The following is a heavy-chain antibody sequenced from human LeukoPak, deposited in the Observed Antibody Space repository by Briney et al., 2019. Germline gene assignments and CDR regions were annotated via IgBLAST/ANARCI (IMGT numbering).Heavy chain of an antibody. Sequence: PGGSLRLSCAASGFDASRYWMNWVRQVPGKGLVWVARISSDGNSISYADSAKGRFSISRDNSKNTMYLQMNSLRAEDTAVYYCASASSATYYWALHYWGQGTLVTVSS. CDR3: ASASSATYYWALHY. CDR2: ISSDGNSI. D-gene: IGHD3-10*01. CDR1: GFDASRYW. J-gene: IGHJ4*02. V-gene: IGHV3-74*01.